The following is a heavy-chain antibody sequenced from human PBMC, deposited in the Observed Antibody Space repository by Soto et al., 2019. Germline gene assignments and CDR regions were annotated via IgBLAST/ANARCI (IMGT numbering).Heavy chain of an antibody. D-gene: IGHD2-2*01. CDR2: ISLYSDGT. J-gene: IGHJ5*02. CDR1: GYTFSNYG. CDR3: ARVVPGAEAWFGP. Sequence: ASLQVSCKTSGYTFSNYGITWVRQAPGQPLEWLGWISLYSDGTNYAQKFQGRVSMTTDTSTTTAYMELRSLRSDDTAVYYCARVVPGAEAWFGPSGQGTLVTVS. V-gene: IGHV1-18*01.